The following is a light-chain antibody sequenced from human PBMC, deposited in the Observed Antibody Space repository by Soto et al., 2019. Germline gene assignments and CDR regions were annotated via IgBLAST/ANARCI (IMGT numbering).Light chain of an antibody. Sequence: EMTQSPSSLSASVGDRVTITCRASQSISNNLNWYQFKPGKAPKLLIYAASNLQSGVPSTCSGSGFGTDFALTIFSLQPEDSATYYCQQSYGPAYTFGRGTKLEIK. CDR1: QSISNN. CDR3: QQSYGPAYT. V-gene: IGKV1-39*01. CDR2: AAS. J-gene: IGKJ2*01.